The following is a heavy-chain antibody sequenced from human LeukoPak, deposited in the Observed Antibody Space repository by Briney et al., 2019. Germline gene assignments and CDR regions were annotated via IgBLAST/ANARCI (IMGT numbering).Heavy chain of an antibody. CDR2: INHSGST. V-gene: IGHV4-34*01. CDR1: GGSFSGYY. Sequence: SETLSLTCAVYGGSFSGYYWSWIRQPPGKGLEWIGEINHSGSTNYNPSLKSRVTISVDTSKNQFSLKLSSVTAADTAVYYCARDRAYYDILTGYYQPYYFDYWGQGTLVTVSS. D-gene: IGHD3-9*01. CDR3: ARDRAYYDILTGYYQPYYFDY. J-gene: IGHJ4*02.